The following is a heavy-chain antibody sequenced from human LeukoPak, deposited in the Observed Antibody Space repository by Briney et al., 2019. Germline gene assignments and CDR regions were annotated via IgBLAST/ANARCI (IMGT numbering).Heavy chain of an antibody. CDR1: GFTFSSYG. CDR3: AKNAGYSYGLYYFDY. J-gene: IGHJ4*02. CDR2: ISGSGGST. D-gene: IGHD5-18*01. V-gene: IGHV3-23*01. Sequence: GGSLRLSCAASGFTFSSYGMSWVRQAPGKGLEWVSAISGSGGSTYYADSVKGRFTISRDNSKNTVYLQMDSLRAEDSAVYYCAKNAGYSYGLYYFDYWGQGTLVTVSS.